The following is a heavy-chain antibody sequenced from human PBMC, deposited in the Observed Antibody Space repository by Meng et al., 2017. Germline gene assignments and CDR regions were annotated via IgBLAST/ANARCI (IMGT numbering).Heavy chain of an antibody. CDR2: IWYDGSNK. J-gene: IGHJ4*02. Sequence: VQLGEFGGGVVQPGRSLRLSCAASGFTFSSNDMHWVRQAPGKGLEWVAVIWYDGSNKYYADSVKGRFTISRDNSKNTLYLQMNSLRAEDTAVYYCARGRAALQWLADWGQGTLVTVSS. D-gene: IGHD6-19*01. V-gene: IGHV3-33*01. CDR3: ARGRAALQWLAD. CDR1: GFTFSSND.